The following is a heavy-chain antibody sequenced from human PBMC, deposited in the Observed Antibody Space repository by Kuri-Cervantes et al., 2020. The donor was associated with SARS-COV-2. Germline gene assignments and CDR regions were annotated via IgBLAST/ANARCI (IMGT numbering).Heavy chain of an antibody. J-gene: IGHJ6*03. CDR1: GFTFSSYA. CDR2: ISYDGSNK. Sequence: GGSLRLSCAASGFTFSSYAMHWVRQAPGKGLEWVAVISYDGSNKYYADSVKGRFTISRDNSKNTLYLQMSSLRAEDTAVYYCAREGAFDNYYYYYMDVWGKGTTVTVSS. V-gene: IGHV3-30*04. CDR3: AREGAFDNYYYYYMDV. D-gene: IGHD1-26*01.